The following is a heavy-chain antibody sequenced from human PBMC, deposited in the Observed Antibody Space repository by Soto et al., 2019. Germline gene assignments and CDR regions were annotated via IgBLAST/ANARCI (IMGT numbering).Heavy chain of an antibody. V-gene: IGHV4-59*03. CDR2: IYYTGIT. CDR1: GSSISSYY. CDR3: PTSQKGEVIEP. J-gene: IGHJ5*02. Sequence: SETLSLTCTVSGSSISSYYWSWIRQPPGKGLEWMGYIYYTGITYYNPSLRSRVTISLDTSKNQFSLNLISVTAADTAVYYCPTSQKGEVIEPWGRVTLVTVSP.